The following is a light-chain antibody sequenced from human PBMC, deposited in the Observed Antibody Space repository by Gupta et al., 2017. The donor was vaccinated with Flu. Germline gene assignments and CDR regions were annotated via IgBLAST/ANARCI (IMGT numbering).Light chain of an antibody. V-gene: IGLV3-25*03. J-gene: IGLJ1*01. CDR1: ALPKQF. CDR3: QSADSSGTYV. Sequence: SYELTQPPSVSVSPGPTARITCSGDALPKQFAHWYQQKPGQAPVLVINKDSERPSGIPDRFSGSSSGTTVTLTISGAQAEDEADYYCQSADSSGTYVFGPGTKVTV. CDR2: KDS.